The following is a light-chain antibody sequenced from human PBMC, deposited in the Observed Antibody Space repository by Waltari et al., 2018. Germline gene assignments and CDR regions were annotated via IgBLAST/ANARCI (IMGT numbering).Light chain of an antibody. CDR3: QQYYIPPLT. V-gene: IGKV4-1*01. J-gene: IGKJ5*01. CDR2: WAS. Sequence: DIMVTQSPDFLSGSLGERASINCTSSHSVLGYFNNRDSLAWYQQKPGQPPKLLIHWASTRESGVPDRFRGSGSGTHFTLTISSLQAEDAALYFCQQYYIPPLTFGQGTRLEI. CDR1: HSVLGYFNNRDS.